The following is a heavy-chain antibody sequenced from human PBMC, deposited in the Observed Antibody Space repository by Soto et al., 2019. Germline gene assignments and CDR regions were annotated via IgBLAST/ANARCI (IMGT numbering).Heavy chain of an antibody. J-gene: IGHJ6*02. CDR2: IYSGGST. CDR1: GFTVSSNY. Sequence: GGSLRLSCAASGFTVSSNYMSWVRQAPGKGLEWVSVIYSGGSTYYADSVKGRFTISRDNSKNTLYLQMNSLRAEDTAVYYCARDRSGWYGARFGMDVWGQGTTVTVSS. D-gene: IGHD6-19*01. CDR3: ARDRSGWYGARFGMDV. V-gene: IGHV3-53*01.